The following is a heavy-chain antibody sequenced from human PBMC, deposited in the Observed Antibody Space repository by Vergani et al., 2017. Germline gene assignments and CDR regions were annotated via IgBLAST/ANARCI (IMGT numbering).Heavy chain of an antibody. J-gene: IGHJ4*02. Sequence: QLQLQESGSGLVKPSQTLSLTCAVSGGSISSGGYCWSWSRQPRGKGLEWIGYIYHRGSTYYNPSLRSRVTISVDRSKNQFSLKLSSVTAADTAVYYCARIVVGADYFDYWGQGTLVTVSS. D-gene: IGHD3-22*01. V-gene: IGHV4-30-2*01. CDR3: ARIVVGADYFDY. CDR2: IYHRGST. CDR1: GGSISSGGYC.